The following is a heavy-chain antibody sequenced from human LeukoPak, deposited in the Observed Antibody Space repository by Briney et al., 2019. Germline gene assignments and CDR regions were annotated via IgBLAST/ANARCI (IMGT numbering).Heavy chain of an antibody. D-gene: IGHD4-17*01. Sequence: SETLSLTCTVSGGSISSYYWSWIRQPPGKGLEWIGYIYYSGSTNYNPSLKSRVTISVDTSKNQFSLKLSSVTAADTAVYYCARGKNGDYYFGRAFDIWGQGTMVTVSS. CDR1: GGSISSYY. V-gene: IGHV4-59*01. CDR2: IYYSGST. J-gene: IGHJ3*02. CDR3: ARGKNGDYYFGRAFDI.